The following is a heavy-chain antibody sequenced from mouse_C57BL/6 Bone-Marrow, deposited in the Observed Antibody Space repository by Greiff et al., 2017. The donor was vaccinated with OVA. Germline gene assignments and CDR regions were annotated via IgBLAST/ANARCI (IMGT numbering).Heavy chain of an antibody. CDR1: GYTFTSYW. V-gene: IGHV1-55*01. J-gene: IGHJ2*01. CDR2: IYPGSGSN. D-gene: IGHD2-3*01. CDR3: ARTPNCYYSYYFDY. Sequence: QVQLQQPGAELVKPGASVKLSCKASGYTFTSYWITWVTQRPGQGLEWIGDIYPGSGSNNYNEKFKSKATMTVDTSSSPAYMQLSSLTAEDSAVYYSARTPNCYYSYYFDYWGQGTTLTVSS.